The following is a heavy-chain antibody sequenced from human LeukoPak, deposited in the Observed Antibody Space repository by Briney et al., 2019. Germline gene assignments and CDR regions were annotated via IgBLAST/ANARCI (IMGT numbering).Heavy chain of an antibody. Sequence: PGGSLRLSCVASGFTFSSYAMSWVRQAPGKGLEWVSGISGTGGSTYYADSVKGRFIIFRDNSKKTLYLQMKSLRAEDTAIYYCATFGYYDFWSGYYRDGFDIWGQGTMVTVSS. CDR2: ISGTGGST. CDR1: GFTFSSYA. CDR3: ATFGYYDFWSGYYRDGFDI. J-gene: IGHJ3*02. V-gene: IGHV3-23*01. D-gene: IGHD3-3*01.